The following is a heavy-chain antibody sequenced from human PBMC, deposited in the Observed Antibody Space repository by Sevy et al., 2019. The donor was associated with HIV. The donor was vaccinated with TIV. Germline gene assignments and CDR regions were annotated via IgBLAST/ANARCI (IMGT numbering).Heavy chain of an antibody. CDR1: GFIFNSYW. CDR2: IKQDGSEK. V-gene: IGHV3-7*01. CDR3: ARDYY. J-gene: IGHJ4*02. Sequence: GGSLRLSCGASGFIFNSYWMTWVRQAPGKGLEWVATIKQDGSEKYYVDSVKGRFTISRDNVKNSVHLQMSSLRVEDTAMYYCARDYYWGQGTQVTVSS.